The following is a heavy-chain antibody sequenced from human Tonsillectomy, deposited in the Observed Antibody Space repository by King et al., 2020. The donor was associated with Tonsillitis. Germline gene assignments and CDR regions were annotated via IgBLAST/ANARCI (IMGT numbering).Heavy chain of an antibody. Sequence: QLQESGPGLVKPSETLSLTCTVSGGSISSYYWSWIRQPPGKGLEWIGYIYYSVSTNYNPSLQIRVTISVDTSKNQLSLKLRPMTSADTAVYYCARGGGNYYDSSGYYTTSWFDPWGQGTLVTVSS. CDR3: ARGGGNYYDSSGYYTTSWFDP. J-gene: IGHJ5*02. CDR2: IYYSVST. V-gene: IGHV4-59*01. D-gene: IGHD3-22*01. CDR1: GGSISSYY.